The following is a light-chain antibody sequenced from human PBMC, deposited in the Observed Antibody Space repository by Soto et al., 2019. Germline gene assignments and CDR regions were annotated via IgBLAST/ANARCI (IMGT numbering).Light chain of an antibody. V-gene: IGKV1-5*03. CDR2: EAS. CDR1: ENVNGH. CDR3: QQYNNWPS. Sequence: IQMTQSPNTLSASVGDSVAVTCRASENVNGHLAWYQQKPGKAPKLLIYEASILESGVPSRFSGSGFGTEFTLTINGLLPEDFVTYHCQQYNNWPSFGQRTKV. J-gene: IGKJ1*01.